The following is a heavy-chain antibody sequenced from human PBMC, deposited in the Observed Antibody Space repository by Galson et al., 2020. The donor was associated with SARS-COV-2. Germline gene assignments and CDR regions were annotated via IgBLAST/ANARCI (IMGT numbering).Heavy chain of an antibody. CDR3: AKDLRGYSYGQFDY. D-gene: IGHD5-18*01. Sequence: GSLRLSCAASGFTFSTYGMHWVRQAPGKGLEWVALISYDGSNKYYGDSVKGRFTISRDNSKNTLYLQMNSLRAEDTAVYFCAKDLRGYSYGQFDYWGQGTLVTVSS. J-gene: IGHJ4*02. CDR1: GFTFSTYG. V-gene: IGHV3-30*18. CDR2: ISYDGSNK.